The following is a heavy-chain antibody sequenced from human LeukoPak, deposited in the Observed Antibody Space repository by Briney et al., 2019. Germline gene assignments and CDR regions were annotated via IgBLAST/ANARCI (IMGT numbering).Heavy chain of an antibody. CDR1: GITFRNAW. J-gene: IGHJ4*02. V-gene: IGHV3-15*01. Sequence: GGSLRLSCAASGITFRNAWMNWVRQSPGKGLEWVGHIKSKSDGGTTDYAAPVKGRFTISRDDSRNMVYLQMNSLKTEDTAFYYCAADPPAGSSGIDHWGQGTLVTVSS. CDR3: AADPPAGSSGIDH. CDR2: IKSKSDGGTT. D-gene: IGHD2-15*01.